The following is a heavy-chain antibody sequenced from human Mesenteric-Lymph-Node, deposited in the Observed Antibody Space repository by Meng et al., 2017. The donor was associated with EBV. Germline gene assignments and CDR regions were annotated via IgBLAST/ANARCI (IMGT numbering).Heavy chain of an antibody. D-gene: IGHD2-15*01. V-gene: IGHV3-30-3*01. CDR2: ISYDGSNK. J-gene: IGHJ4*02. CDR3: ARARRSGGSCYWDY. Sequence: QVQLVESGGGVVQPGRSLRLSCAASGFTFSSYAMHWVRQAPGKGLEWVAVISYDGSNKYYADSVKGRFTISRDNAKNSLYLQMNSLRAEDMAVYYCARARRSGGSCYWDYWGQGTLVTVS. CDR1: GFTFSSYA.